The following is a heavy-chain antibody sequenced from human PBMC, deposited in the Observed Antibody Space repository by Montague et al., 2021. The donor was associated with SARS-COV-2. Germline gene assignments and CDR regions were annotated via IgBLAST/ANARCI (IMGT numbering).Heavy chain of an antibody. CDR1: GGSFSTYS. CDR3: ARLGDGVVPSPILGVGPYYSYYYMDV. J-gene: IGHJ6*03. Sequence: SETLSLTCAVPGGSFSTYSWNWIRQPPGKGLEWIGGIHHGGSTNYNPSPKSRVTTLADTSKNQFSLKLTSVAAADTAVYYCARLGDGVVPSPILGVGPYYSYYYMDVWGKGTTVTVSS. CDR2: IHHGGST. V-gene: IGHV4-34*01. D-gene: IGHD3-10*01.